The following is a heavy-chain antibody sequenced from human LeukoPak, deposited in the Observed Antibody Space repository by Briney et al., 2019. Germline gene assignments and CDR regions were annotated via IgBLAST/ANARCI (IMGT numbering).Heavy chain of an antibody. D-gene: IGHD1-26*01. CDR1: GYTFTAYY. J-gene: IGHJ5*02. V-gene: IGHV1-2*02. Sequence: ASVKVSRKASGYTFTAYYMHGVRQAPGQGLEWMGWIDPNSGATDSAQKFQGRVTVTRDTSINTVYMELSRLRSDDTAVYYCARAGASGILAWGQGTLVTVSS. CDR3: ARAGASGILA. CDR2: IDPNSGAT.